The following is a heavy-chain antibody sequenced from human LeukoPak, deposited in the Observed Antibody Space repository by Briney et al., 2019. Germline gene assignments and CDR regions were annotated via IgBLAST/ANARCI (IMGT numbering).Heavy chain of an antibody. CDR3: ARSHIGVFDY. J-gene: IGHJ4*02. Sequence: SETLSLTCTVSGGSISSYYWSWIRQPPGKGLEWIGYIYYSGSTNYNPSLKSRVTISVDTSKNQFSLKLSSVTAADTAVYYCARSHIGVFDYWGQGTLVTVSS. CDR2: IYYSGST. CDR1: GGSISSYY. V-gene: IGHV4-59*08. D-gene: IGHD2-21*01.